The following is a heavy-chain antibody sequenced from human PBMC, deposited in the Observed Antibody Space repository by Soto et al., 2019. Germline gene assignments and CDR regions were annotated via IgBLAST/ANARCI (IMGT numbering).Heavy chain of an antibody. CDR2: INPSGGST. CDR1: GYTFTSYY. D-gene: IGHD3-3*01. Sequence: QVQLVQSGAEVKKPGASVKVSCKASGYTFTSYYMHWVRQAPGQGLEWMGIINPSGGSTSYAQKFQGRVNMTRDTSTSTVYMELSSLRSEDTAVYYCARVLILEWLSTSGGWFDPWGQGTLVTVSS. CDR3: ARVLILEWLSTSGGWFDP. V-gene: IGHV1-46*03. J-gene: IGHJ5*02.